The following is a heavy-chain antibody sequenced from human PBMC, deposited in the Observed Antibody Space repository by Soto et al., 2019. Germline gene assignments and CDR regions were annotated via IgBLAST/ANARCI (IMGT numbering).Heavy chain of an antibody. D-gene: IGHD3-22*01. CDR1: GGTFSSYD. CDR3: ARGQVWGYYYDSSGYYRYFDL. J-gene: IGHJ2*01. Sequence: ASVKVSCKASGGTFSSYDINWVRQATGQGLEWMGWMNPNSGNTGYAQKFQGRVTMTRNTSISTAYMELSSLRSEDTAVYYCARGQVWGYYYDSSGYYRYFDLWGRGTLVTVSS. CDR2: MNPNSGNT. V-gene: IGHV1-8*02.